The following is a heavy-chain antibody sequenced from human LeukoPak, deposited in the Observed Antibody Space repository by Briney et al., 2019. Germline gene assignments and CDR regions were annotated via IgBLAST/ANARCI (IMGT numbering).Heavy chain of an antibody. CDR3: ARDSPHSYGYDDAFDI. D-gene: IGHD5-18*01. CDR2: IYYSGSI. V-gene: IGHV4-31*03. Sequence: SETLSLTCTVSGGSISSGGYYWSWIRQHPGKGLEWIGYIYYSGSIYYNPSLKSRVTISVDTSKNQFSLKLSSVTAADTAVYYCARDSPHSYGYDDAFDIWGQGTMVTVSS. CDR1: GGSISSGGYY. J-gene: IGHJ3*02.